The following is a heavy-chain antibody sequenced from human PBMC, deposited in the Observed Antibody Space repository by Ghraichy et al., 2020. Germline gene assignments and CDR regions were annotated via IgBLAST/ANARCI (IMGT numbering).Heavy chain of an antibody. J-gene: IGHJ4*02. V-gene: IGHV3-11*04. CDR3: ARVGTIVAAGTEDY. Sequence: GGSLRLSCAASGFTFSDYWMSWFRQAPGKGLEWVSYIGSSSGSTKYYADSVKGRFTISRDNAKNSLYLQMNGLRAEDTAVYYCARVGTIVAAGTEDYWGQGTLVTVSS. D-gene: IGHD6-13*01. CDR1: GFTFSDYW. CDR2: IGSSSGSTK.